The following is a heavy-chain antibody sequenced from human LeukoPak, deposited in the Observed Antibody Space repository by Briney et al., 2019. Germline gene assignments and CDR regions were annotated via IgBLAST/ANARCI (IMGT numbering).Heavy chain of an antibody. J-gene: IGHJ4*02. V-gene: IGHV1-18*01. D-gene: IGHD3-10*01. CDR3: ARAGGITMVRGALLNDY. Sequence: ALVKVSCKASGYTFTSYGISWVRQAPGQGLEWMGWISAYNGNTNYAQKLQGRVTMTTDTSTSTAYMELRSLRSDDTAVYYCARAGGITMVRGALLNDYWGQGTLVTVSS. CDR2: ISAYNGNT. CDR1: GYTFTSYG.